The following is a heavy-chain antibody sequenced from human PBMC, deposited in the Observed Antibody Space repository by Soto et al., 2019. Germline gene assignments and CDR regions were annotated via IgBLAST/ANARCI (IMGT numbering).Heavy chain of an antibody. Sequence: SVKVSCKAPGGTFSSYAISWVRQAPGQGLEWMGGIIPIFGTANYAQKFQGRVTITADKSTSTAYMELSSLRSEDTAVYYCARRWGGAWYAFHISGPGTMVTVSS. V-gene: IGHV1-69*06. J-gene: IGHJ3*02. CDR1: GGTFSSYA. D-gene: IGHD3-16*01. CDR2: IIPIFGTA. CDR3: ARRWGGAWYAFHI.